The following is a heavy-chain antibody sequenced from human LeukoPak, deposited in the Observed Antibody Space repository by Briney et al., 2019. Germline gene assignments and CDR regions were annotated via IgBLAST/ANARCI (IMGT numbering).Heavy chain of an antibody. D-gene: IGHD3-10*01. CDR3: ARGRVLGDGDFDY. Sequence: PGGSLRLSCAASGFTFSSYAMHWVRQAPGKGLEYVSAISSNGGSTYYANSVKGRFTISRDNSKNTLCLQMGSLRAEDMAVYYCARGRVLGDGDFDYWGQGTLVTVSS. CDR1: GFTFSSYA. J-gene: IGHJ4*02. V-gene: IGHV3-64*01. CDR2: ISSNGGST.